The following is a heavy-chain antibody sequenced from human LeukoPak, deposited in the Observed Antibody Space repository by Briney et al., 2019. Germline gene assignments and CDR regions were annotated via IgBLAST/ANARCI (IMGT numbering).Heavy chain of an antibody. Sequence: SETLSLTCTVSGGSISSSSYYWSWIRQPPGKGLEWIGEINHSGSTNYNPSLKSRVTISVDTSKNQFSLKLSSVTAADTAVYYCAGSSSTSFDYWGQGTLVTVSS. V-gene: IGHV4-39*07. D-gene: IGHD6-13*01. CDR1: GGSISSSSYY. CDR3: AGSSSTSFDY. J-gene: IGHJ4*02. CDR2: INHSGST.